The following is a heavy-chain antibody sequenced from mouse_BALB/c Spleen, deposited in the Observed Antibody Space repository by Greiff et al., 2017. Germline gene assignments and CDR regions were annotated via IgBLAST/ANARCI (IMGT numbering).Heavy chain of an antibody. CDR3: ARHWDGFDY. D-gene: IGHD4-1*01. CDR2: ISNGGGST. J-gene: IGHJ2*01. CDR1: GFTFSSYT. V-gene: IGHV5-12-2*01. Sequence: EVQGVESGGGLVQPGGSLKLSCAASGFTFSSYTMSWVRQTPEKRLEWVAYISNGGGSTYYPDTVKGRFTIARDNAKNTLYLQMSSLKSEDTAMYYCARHWDGFDYWGQGTTLTVSS.